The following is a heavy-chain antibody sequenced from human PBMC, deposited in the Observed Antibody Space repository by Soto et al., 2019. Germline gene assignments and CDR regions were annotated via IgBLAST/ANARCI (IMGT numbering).Heavy chain of an antibody. D-gene: IGHD4-17*01. V-gene: IGHV3-33*01. J-gene: IGHJ6*02. Sequence: QVQLVESGGGVVQPGRSLRLSCAASGFTFRSYGMHWVRQTPGKGLEWVAIIWYDGRNEYHTDSVKGRFTISRDNLKNKLYLQMNSLRAEDTAVYYCARDASEFGVYVKDYGMDVWGQGTTLTVSS. CDR2: IWYDGRNE. CDR3: ARDASEFGVYVKDYGMDV. CDR1: GFTFRSYG.